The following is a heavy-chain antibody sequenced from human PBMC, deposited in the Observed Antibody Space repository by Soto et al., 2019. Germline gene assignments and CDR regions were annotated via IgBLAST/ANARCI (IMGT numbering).Heavy chain of an antibody. V-gene: IGHV3-23*01. J-gene: IGHJ3*02. D-gene: IGHD1-26*01. Sequence: EVQLLESGGGLVQPGGSLRLSCVASGFTLSNYAMSWVRQAPGKGLEWVSVIDGDGSAKFADSVKGRLTVSRDNSKNTLYQQMDSLRAEDTAIYYCAKDAVSYTGIYDPFDIWGRGTMVTVSS. CDR2: IDGDGSA. CDR3: AKDAVSYTGIYDPFDI. CDR1: GFTLSNYA.